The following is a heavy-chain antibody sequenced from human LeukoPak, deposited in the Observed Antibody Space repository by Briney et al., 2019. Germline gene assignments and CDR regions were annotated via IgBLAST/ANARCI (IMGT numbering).Heavy chain of an antibody. J-gene: IGHJ4*02. D-gene: IGHD6-19*01. Sequence: GGSLRLSCAASGFTFSSYGMHWVRQAPGKGLEWVAVIWYDGSNKYYADSVKGRFTISRDNSKNTLYLQMNSLRAEDTAIYYCAKGGGSDWYLYEYWGQGTPVTVSS. CDR2: IWYDGSNK. CDR1: GFTFSSYG. CDR3: AKGGGSDWYLYEY. V-gene: IGHV3-33*06.